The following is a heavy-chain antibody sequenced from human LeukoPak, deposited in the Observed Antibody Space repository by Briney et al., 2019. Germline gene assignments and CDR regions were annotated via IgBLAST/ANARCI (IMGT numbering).Heavy chain of an antibody. V-gene: IGHV4-34*01. Sequence: SETLSLTCAVYGGSFSGYYWSWIRQPPGKGLEWIEEINHSGSTNYNPSLKSRVTISVDTSKNQFSLKLSSVTAADTAVYYCARYKGSRGYSYGNYYYYYMDVRGKGTTVTVSS. J-gene: IGHJ6*03. CDR2: INHSGST. CDR1: GGSFSGYY. CDR3: ARYKGSRGYSYGNYYYYYMDV. D-gene: IGHD5-18*01.